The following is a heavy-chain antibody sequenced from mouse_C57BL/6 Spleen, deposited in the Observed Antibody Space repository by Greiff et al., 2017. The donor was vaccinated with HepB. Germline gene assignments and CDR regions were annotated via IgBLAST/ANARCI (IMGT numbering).Heavy chain of an antibody. CDR1: GYTFTSYW. CDR2: FDPSDSYT. Sequence: VQLQQPGAELVMPGASVKLSCKASGYTFTSYWMHWVKQRPGQGLEWIGEFDPSDSYTNYNQKFKGKSTLTVDKSSSTSYMQLSSLTSEDSAVYYCARGGYDGYYYAMDYWGQGTSVTVSS. CDR3: ARGGYDGYYYAMDY. J-gene: IGHJ4*01. D-gene: IGHD2-2*01. V-gene: IGHV1-69*01.